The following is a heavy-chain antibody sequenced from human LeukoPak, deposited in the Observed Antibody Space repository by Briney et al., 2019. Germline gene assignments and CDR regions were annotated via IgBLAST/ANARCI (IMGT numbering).Heavy chain of an antibody. D-gene: IGHD6-13*01. CDR1: GYTFTSYG. CDR3: PKVVIAAGDNWFDP. J-gene: IGHJ5*02. V-gene: IGHV1-18*01. CDR2: ISFYNGRP. Sequence: SVKVSCKASGYTFTSYGISWVRQAPGQGLEWMGWISFYNGRPNYAQKLQGRFTITTNTSTSTAYMELRSLRSDDTAVYYCPKVVIAAGDNWFDPWGQGTLVTVSS.